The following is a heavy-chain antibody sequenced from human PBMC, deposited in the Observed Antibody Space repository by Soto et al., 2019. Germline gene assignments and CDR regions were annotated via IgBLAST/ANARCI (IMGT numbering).Heavy chain of an antibody. CDR3: ARADTVTTYDY. D-gene: IGHD4-17*01. J-gene: IGHJ4*02. CDR2: IYYSGST. CDR1: GGSISSSNW. Sequence: SETLSLTCAVSGGSISSSNWWIWVRQHPGKGLEWIGDIYYSGSTNYNPSLKSRVTISVDTSKNQFSLKLSSVTAADTAVYYCARADTVTTYDYWGQGTLVTVSS. V-gene: IGHV4-4*02.